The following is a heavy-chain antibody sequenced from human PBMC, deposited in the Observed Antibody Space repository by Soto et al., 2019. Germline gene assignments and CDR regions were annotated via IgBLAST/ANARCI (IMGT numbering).Heavy chain of an antibody. J-gene: IGHJ4*02. CDR1: GFTFSSYE. CDR3: ARDNWSHRGIDY. V-gene: IGHV3-48*03. CDR2: ISSSGSTI. Sequence: EVQLVESGGGLVQPGGSLRLSCAASGFTFSSYEMNWVRQAPGKGLEWVSYISSSGSTICYADSVKGRFTISRDNAKNSLYLQMNSLRAEDTAVYYCARDNWSHRGIDYWGQGTLVTVSS. D-gene: IGHD1-20*01.